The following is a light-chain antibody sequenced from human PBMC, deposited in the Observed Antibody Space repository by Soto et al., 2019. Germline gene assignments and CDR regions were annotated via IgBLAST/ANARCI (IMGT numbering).Light chain of an antibody. CDR3: QTRTHLPSST. CDR2: DAS. CDR1: QSVRSY. V-gene: IGKV3-11*01. Sequence: EIVLTQSPATLSLSPRDRATLSCRSSQSVRSYLAWYQQKPGQAPSLLIHDASSRATGIPARFNGSGSGTDFTLTISSPVPEDFAVYDCQTRTHLPSSTSGQGTRLDIK. J-gene: IGKJ5*01.